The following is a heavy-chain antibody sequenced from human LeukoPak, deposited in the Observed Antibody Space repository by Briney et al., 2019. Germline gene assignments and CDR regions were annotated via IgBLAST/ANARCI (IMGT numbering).Heavy chain of an antibody. CDR1: GFTSSSYS. D-gene: IGHD6-19*01. J-gene: IGHJ5*02. V-gene: IGHV3-21*01. CDR3: ARVAVSGTDWFDP. CDR2: ISSSSSYI. Sequence: GGSLRLSCAASGFTSSSYSMNWVRQAPGKGLEWVSSISSSSSYIYYADSVKGRFTISRDNAKNSLYLQMNSLRAEDTAVYYCARVAVSGTDWFDPWGQGTLVTVSS.